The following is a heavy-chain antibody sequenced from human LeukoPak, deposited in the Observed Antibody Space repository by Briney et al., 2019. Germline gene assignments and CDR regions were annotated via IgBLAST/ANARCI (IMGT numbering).Heavy chain of an antibody. V-gene: IGHV4-59*01. CDR3: ARATRKSYYDFWSGTDCDAFDI. D-gene: IGHD3-3*01. CDR1: GGSISSYY. J-gene: IGHJ3*02. CDR2: IYYSGST. Sequence: SETLSLTCTVSGGSISSYYWSWIRQPPGKGLECIGYIYYSGSTNYNPSLKSRVTISVDTSKNQFSLKLSSVTAADTAVYYCARATRKSYYDFWSGTDCDAFDIWGQGTMVTVSS.